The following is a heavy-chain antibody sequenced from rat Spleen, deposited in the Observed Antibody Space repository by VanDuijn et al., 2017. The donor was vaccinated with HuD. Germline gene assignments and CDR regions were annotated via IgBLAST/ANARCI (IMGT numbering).Heavy chain of an antibody. CDR2: IWGNGNA. J-gene: IGHJ2*01. V-gene: IGHV2-13*01. D-gene: IGHD2-1*01. CDR1: GFSLTSYH. CDR3: TRDSDIPTYFFDY. Sequence: QVQLKESGPGLVQPSQTLSLTCTVSGFSLTSYHVTWVRQPPGKGLEWMGVIWGNGNANYNSPLKSRLSISRDTSKSQVYLKMNSLQTEDTATYYCTRDSDIPTYFFDYWGQGVMVTVSS.